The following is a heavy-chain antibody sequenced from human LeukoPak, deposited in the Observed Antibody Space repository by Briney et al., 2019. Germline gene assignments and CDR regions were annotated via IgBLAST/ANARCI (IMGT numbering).Heavy chain of an antibody. CDR2: LKSKGSGGTT. J-gene: IGHJ4*02. CDR3: SWEMDGSFGRRLEN. V-gene: IGHV3-15*01. CDR1: GFNFNAAW. Sequence: GSLRLSCAASGFNFNAAWMSWVRRTPGKGLEWIGRLKSKGSGGTTDYAAPVKGRFAISRDDSKNTLYLQMNSLKIEDTAVYFCSWEMDGSFGRRLENWGQGTLVTVAS. D-gene: IGHD3-10*01.